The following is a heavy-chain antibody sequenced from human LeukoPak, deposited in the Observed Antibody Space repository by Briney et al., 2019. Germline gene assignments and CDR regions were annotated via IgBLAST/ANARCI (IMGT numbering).Heavy chain of an antibody. V-gene: IGHV5-51*01. CDR2: IYPGDSDT. CDR1: GYSFTSYW. Sequence: GESLKISCKGSGYSFTSYWIGWVRQMPGKGLEWMGIIYPGDSDTRYSPSFRGQVTISADKSISTAYLQWSSLKASDTAMYYCARRGSGWYPGPNDAFDIWGQGTMVTVSS. CDR3: ARRGSGWYPGPNDAFDI. J-gene: IGHJ3*02. D-gene: IGHD6-19*01.